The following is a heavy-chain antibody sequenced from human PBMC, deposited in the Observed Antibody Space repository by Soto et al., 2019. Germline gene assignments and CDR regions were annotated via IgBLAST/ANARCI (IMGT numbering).Heavy chain of an antibody. CDR1: GYTFTSYG. CDR2: ISAYNGNT. V-gene: IGHV1-18*01. Sequence: ASVKVSYKASGYTFTSYGISCERQAPGQGLEWMGWISAYNGNTNNAQKLQLRVTMTTDTSTSTAHMELRRLRSDDTAVYFCAREGQELVTAGFDYWGEGTLVTVSS. J-gene: IGHJ4*02. D-gene: IGHD6-13*01. CDR3: AREGQELVTAGFDY.